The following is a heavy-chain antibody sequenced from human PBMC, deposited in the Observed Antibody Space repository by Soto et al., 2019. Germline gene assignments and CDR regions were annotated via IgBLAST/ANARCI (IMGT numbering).Heavy chain of an antibody. V-gene: IGHV3-21*01. CDR1: GFTFSSYS. CDR2: ISSSSSYI. Sequence: PGGSLRLSCAAPGFTFSSYSMNWVRQAPGKGLEWVSSISSSSSYIYYADSVKGRFTISRDNAKNSLYLQMNSLRAEDTAVYYCARFYDFWSGYYSRYYYGMDVWGQGTTVTVSS. J-gene: IGHJ6*02. CDR3: ARFYDFWSGYYSRYYYGMDV. D-gene: IGHD3-3*01.